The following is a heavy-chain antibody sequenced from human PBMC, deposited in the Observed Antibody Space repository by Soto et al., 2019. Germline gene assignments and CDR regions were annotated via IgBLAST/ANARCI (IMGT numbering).Heavy chain of an antibody. J-gene: IGHJ5*02. D-gene: IGHD2-2*01. CDR3: ARVPTP. V-gene: IGHV4-39*07. CDR1: GGSVSSSNYF. Sequence: SSETLSLTCTFSGGSVSSSNYFWGWIRQPPGKGLEWIGSMYYSGSTYYNPSLKSRVTISVDTSKNQFSLKLSSVTAADTAVYYCARVPTPWGQGTLVTVSS. CDR2: MYYSGST.